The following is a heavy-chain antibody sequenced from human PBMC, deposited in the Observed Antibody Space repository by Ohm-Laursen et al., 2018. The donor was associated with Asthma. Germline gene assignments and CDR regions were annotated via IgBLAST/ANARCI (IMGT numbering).Heavy chain of an antibody. CDR3: AKAMGERELLYYYYYGMDV. CDR2: IWHDGSNS. D-gene: IGHD1-26*01. V-gene: IGHV3-33*06. J-gene: IGHJ6*02. CDR1: GFTFRSYG. Sequence: SLRLSCAASGFTFRSYGMHWVRQAPGKGLEWVAVIWHDGSNSYYADSVKGRFTISRDNSKNTLYLQMNSLRAEDTAVYYCAKAMGERELLYYYYYGMDVWGQGTTVTVSS.